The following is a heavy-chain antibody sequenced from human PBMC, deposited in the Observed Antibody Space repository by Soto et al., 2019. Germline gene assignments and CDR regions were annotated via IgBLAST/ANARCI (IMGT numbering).Heavy chain of an antibody. CDR2: IVVGSGNA. D-gene: IGHD3-9*01. J-gene: IGHJ6*02. Sequence: SVKVSCKASGFTFTSSAVQWVRQARGQRLEWIGWIVVGSGNANDAQKFQEGVTITRDMSTSRAYMELSSLRSEDTAVYYCAADDRYYDILTGYSRRRNYYYGMDVWGQGTTVTVSS. CDR3: AADDRYYDILTGYSRRRNYYYGMDV. CDR1: GFTFTSSA. V-gene: IGHV1-58*01.